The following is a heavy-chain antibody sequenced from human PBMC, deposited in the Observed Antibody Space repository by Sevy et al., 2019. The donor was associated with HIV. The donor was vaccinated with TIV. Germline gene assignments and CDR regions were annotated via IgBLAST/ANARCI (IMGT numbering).Heavy chain of an antibody. J-gene: IGHJ5*02. Sequence: SETLSLTCTVSGGSISSYYWSWIRQPAGKGLEWIGRIYTSGSTNYNPSLKSRDTMSVDTSKNQFSLKLSSVTTADTAVYYCAREGEDFRVGTIGISWFDPWGQGTLVSVSS. CDR2: IYTSGST. CDR1: GGSISSYY. V-gene: IGHV4-4*07. CDR3: AREGEDFRVGTIGISWFDP. D-gene: IGHD3-3*01.